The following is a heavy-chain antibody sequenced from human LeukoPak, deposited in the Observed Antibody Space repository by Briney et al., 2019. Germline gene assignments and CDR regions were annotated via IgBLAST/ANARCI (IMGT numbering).Heavy chain of an antibody. D-gene: IGHD3-3*01. Sequence: GGSLRLSCAASGFTFSAYNMNWVRQAPGKGLEWVSSISSSSSYIYYADSVKGRFTISRDNAKNSLYLQMNSLRAEDTAVYYCAKSRERITIFGVASPQYYFDYWGQGTLVTVSS. J-gene: IGHJ4*02. V-gene: IGHV3-21*04. CDR3: AKSRERITIFGVASPQYYFDY. CDR1: GFTFSAYN. CDR2: ISSSSSYI.